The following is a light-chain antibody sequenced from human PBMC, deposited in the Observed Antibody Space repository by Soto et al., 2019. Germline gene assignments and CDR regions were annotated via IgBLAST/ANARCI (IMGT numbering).Light chain of an antibody. V-gene: IGKV3-15*01. J-gene: IGKJ1*01. Sequence: EIVMTQSPATLSVSPVERATLSCRASQSVSSNLAWYQQKPGQAPRLLIYAASTRATGIPARFSGSGSGTESTLIISSLQSEDCAVYYCQQYNNWPGTFGQGTKVDIK. CDR3: QQYNNWPGT. CDR1: QSVSSN. CDR2: AAS.